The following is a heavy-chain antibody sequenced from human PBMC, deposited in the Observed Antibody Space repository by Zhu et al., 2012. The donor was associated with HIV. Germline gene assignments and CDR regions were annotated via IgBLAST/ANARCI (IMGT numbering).Heavy chain of an antibody. CDR3: ARWLYYYDSSGYYYN. CDR1: GGSISSHY. V-gene: IGHV4-59*11. CDR2: IYYSGST. D-gene: IGHD3-22*01. Sequence: QVQLQESGPGLVKPSETLSLTCTVSGGSISSHYWSWIRQPPGKGLEWIGYIYYSGSTNYNPSLKSRVTISVDTSKNQFSLKLSSVTAADTAVYYCARWLYYYDSSGYYYNWGQGTLVTVSS. J-gene: IGHJ4*02.